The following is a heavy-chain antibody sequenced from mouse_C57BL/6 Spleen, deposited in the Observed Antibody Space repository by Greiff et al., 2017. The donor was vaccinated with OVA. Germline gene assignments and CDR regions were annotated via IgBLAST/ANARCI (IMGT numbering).Heavy chain of an antibody. D-gene: IGHD1-1*01. Sequence: EVQLQQSGPELVKPGASVKISCKASGYTFTDYYMNWVKQSHGKSLEWIGDINPNNGGTSYNQKFKGKATLTVDKSSSTAYMELRSLTSEDSAVYYCARGFITTVEWFAYWGQGTLVTVSA. CDR3: ARGFITTVEWFAY. CDR1: GYTFTDYY. V-gene: IGHV1-26*01. J-gene: IGHJ3*01. CDR2: INPNNGGT.